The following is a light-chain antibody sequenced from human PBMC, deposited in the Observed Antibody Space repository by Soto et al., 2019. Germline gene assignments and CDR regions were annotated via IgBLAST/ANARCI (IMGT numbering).Light chain of an antibody. CDR2: DVS. CDR3: SSYTNTDTPVV. CDR1: RSDVGHYNY. Sequence: QSALTQPASVSGSPGQSITISCTGTRSDVGHYNYVSWYQQHPGKAPKLMISDVSNRPSGVSHRFSGSKSGNTASLTISGLQAEDEADYYCSSYTNTDTPVVFGGGTKLTVL. J-gene: IGLJ2*01. V-gene: IGLV2-14*01.